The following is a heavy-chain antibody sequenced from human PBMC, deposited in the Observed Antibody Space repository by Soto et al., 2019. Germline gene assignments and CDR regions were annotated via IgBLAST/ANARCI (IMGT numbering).Heavy chain of an antibody. CDR3: ARDPPYCGGDCDNPYYYYGMDV. CDR2: IIPIFGTA. Sequence: SVKVSCKASGGTFSSYAISWVRQAPGQGLEWMGGIIPIFGTANYAQKFQGRVTITADESTSTAYMELSSLRSEDTAVYYCARDPPYCGGDCDNPYYYYGMDVWGQGTTVTVSS. J-gene: IGHJ6*02. V-gene: IGHV1-69*13. CDR1: GGTFSSYA. D-gene: IGHD2-21*02.